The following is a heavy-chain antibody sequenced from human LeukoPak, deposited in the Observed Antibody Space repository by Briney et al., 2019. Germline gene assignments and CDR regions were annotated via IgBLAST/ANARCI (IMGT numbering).Heavy chain of an antibody. CDR1: GYTFTSYD. V-gene: IGHV1-8*01. D-gene: IGHD5-12*01. J-gene: IGHJ2*01. Sequence: ASVKVSCKASGYTFTSYDINWVRQATGQGLEWMGWMNPNSGNTGYAQKFQGRVTMTRNTSISTAYMELSSLRSEDTAVYYCARAKKGWLRLSYWNFDLWGRGTLVTVSS. CDR3: ARAKKGWLRLSYWNFDL. CDR2: MNPNSGNT.